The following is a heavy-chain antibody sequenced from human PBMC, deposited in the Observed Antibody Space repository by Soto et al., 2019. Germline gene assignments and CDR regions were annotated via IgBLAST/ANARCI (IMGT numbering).Heavy chain of an antibody. D-gene: IGHD2-2*01. CDR1: GFTFSSYS. Sequence: SGGSLRLSCAASGFTFSSYSMNWVRQAPGKGLEWVSSISSSSSYIYYADSVKGRFTISRDNAKNSLYLQMNSLRAEDTAVYYCATLGYCSSTSCYGDYYYYGMDVWGQGTTVTVSS. J-gene: IGHJ6*02. CDR3: ATLGYCSSTSCYGDYYYYGMDV. CDR2: ISSSSSYI. V-gene: IGHV3-21*01.